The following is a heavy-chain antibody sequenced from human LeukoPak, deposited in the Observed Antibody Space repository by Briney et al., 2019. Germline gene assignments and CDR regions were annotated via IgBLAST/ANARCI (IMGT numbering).Heavy chain of an antibody. D-gene: IGHD2-21*01. CDR3: ARHIVMAHRGAFDI. Sequence: SETLSLTCTVSGGSISSYYWSWIRQPPGKGLEWIGYIYYSRSTNYNPSLKSRVTISVDTSKNQFSLKLSSVTAADTAVYYCARHIVMAHRGAFDIWGQGTMVTVSS. J-gene: IGHJ3*02. CDR1: GGSISSYY. V-gene: IGHV4-59*08. CDR2: IYYSRST.